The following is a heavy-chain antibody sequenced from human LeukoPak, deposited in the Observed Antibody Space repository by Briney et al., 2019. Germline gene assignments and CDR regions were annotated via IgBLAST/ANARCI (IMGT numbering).Heavy chain of an antibody. D-gene: IGHD6-6*01. CDR3: ARWGESSSSQVDYYYYMDV. CDR2: IIPIFGTA. CDR1: GGTFSSYA. V-gene: IGHV1-69*13. J-gene: IGHJ6*03. Sequence: ASVKVSCKASGGTFSSYAISWVRQAPGQGLEWMGGIIPIFGTANYAQEFQGRVTITADESTSTAYMELSSLRSEDTAVYYCARWGESSSSQVDYYYYMDVWGKGTTVTVSS.